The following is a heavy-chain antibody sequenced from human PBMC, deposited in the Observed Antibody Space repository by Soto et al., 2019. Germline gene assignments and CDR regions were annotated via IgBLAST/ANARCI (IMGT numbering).Heavy chain of an antibody. CDR2: IWYDGSNK. Sequence: GGSLRLSCAASGFTFSSYGMHWVRQAPGKGLEWVAVIWYDGSNKYYADSVKGRFTISRDNSKNTLYLQMNSLRAEDTAVYYCARNRGYYYGMDVWGQGTTVTVSS. CDR3: ARNRGYYYGMDV. J-gene: IGHJ6*02. CDR1: GFTFSSYG. D-gene: IGHD2-21*01. V-gene: IGHV3-33*01.